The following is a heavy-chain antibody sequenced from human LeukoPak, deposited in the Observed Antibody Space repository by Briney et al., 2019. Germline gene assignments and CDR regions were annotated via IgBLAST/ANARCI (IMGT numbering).Heavy chain of an antibody. J-gene: IGHJ4*02. CDR2: ITGSGDTI. D-gene: IGHD2/OR15-2a*01. CDR3: ARERTTIVSGTTIGAY. V-gene: IGHV3-48*03. Sequence: GGSLRLSCSASGFTFSSYEMNWVRQAPGKGLEWISYITGSGDTIYYADSVKGRFTISRDNAKNSLFLQMNSLTADDTAVYYCARERTTIVSGTTIGAYWGQGTLVTVSS. CDR1: GFTFSSYE.